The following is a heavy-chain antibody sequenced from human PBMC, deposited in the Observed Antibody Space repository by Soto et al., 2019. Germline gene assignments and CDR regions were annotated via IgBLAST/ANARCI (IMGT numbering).Heavy chain of an antibody. CDR3: ARGSTYSSSWPFDY. CDR1: GGSISSYY. CDR2: IYYSGST. J-gene: IGHJ4*02. V-gene: IGHV4-59*08. D-gene: IGHD6-13*01. Sequence: QVQLQESGPGLVKPSETLSLTCTVSGGSISSYYWSWIRQPPGKGLEWIGYIYYSGSTNYNPSLKSRVTISVDTSKNQFSLRLNSVTAADPAVYYCARGSTYSSSWPFDYWGQGTLVSVSS.